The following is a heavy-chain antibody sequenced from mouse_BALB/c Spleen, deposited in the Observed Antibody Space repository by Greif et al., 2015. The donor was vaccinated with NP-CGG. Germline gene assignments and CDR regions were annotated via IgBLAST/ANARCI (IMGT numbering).Heavy chain of an antibody. J-gene: IGHJ4*01. CDR1: GYTFTSYW. CDR2: VDPSDSET. Sequence: QVQLQQSGAELVKPGAPVKLSCKASGYTFTSYWMNWVKQRPGRGLEWIGRVDPSDSETHYNQKFKDKATLTVDKSSSTAYIQLSSLTSEDSAVYYCARYRYDVIGAMDYWGQGTSVTVSS. CDR3: ARYRYDVIGAMDY. V-gene: IGHV1-69*02. D-gene: IGHD2-14*01.